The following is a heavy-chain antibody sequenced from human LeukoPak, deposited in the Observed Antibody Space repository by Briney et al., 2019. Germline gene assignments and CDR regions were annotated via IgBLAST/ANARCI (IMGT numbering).Heavy chain of an antibody. D-gene: IGHD3-22*01. Sequence: SETLSLTCTGSGGSISSYYWSWIRQPPGKGLEWIGYIYYSGSTNYNPSLKSRVTISVDTSKNQFSLKLSSVTAADTAVYYCARETYYYDSSGYLRWFDPWGQGTLVTVSS. J-gene: IGHJ5*02. CDR1: GGSISSYY. V-gene: IGHV4-59*01. CDR3: ARETYYYDSSGYLRWFDP. CDR2: IYYSGST.